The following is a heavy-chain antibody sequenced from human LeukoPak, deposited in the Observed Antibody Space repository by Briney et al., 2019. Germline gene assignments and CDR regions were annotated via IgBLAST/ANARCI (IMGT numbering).Heavy chain of an antibody. D-gene: IGHD2-2*01. CDR3: ARHGGYCSSTSCFEYFHH. V-gene: IGHV4-39*01. J-gene: IGHJ1*01. CDR1: GGSISSSSNY. Sequence: SETLSLTCTVSGGSISSSSNYWGWIRQPPGKGLEWIGSIYYSGSTYYNPSLKNRVTISVDTSRNKLSLKLSSVTAADTAVYYCARHGGYCSSTSCFEYFHHWGQGTLVTVSS. CDR2: IYYSGST.